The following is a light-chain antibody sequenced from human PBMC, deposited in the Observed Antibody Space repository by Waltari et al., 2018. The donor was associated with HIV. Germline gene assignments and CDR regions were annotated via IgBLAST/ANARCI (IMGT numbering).Light chain of an antibody. CDR2: DVS. CDR1: SSDVGRYNY. J-gene: IGLJ1*01. V-gene: IGLV2-23*02. CDR3: CSYAGSNTYL. Sequence: QSALTQPASVSGFPGPSIPISCTGRSSDVGRYNYVPWYQQHPGKAPKLLIYDVSKRPSGVSNRFSGSKSGNTASLTISGLQAEDEADYYCCSYAGSNTYLFGTGTEVTVL.